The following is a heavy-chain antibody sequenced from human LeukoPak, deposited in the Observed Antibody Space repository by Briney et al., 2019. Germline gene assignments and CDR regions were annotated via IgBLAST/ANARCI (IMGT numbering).Heavy chain of an antibody. CDR2: IRRDGSYK. Sequence: GGPLTLPCAPPGFSLRGFVMSWFRQAPGRGLEGVAVIRRDGSYKDYADSVKGRFTISRDNHKYTVSLEMNSLRPEDTAVYYCAKDRGYGIDVWGKGTTVTVSS. J-gene: IGHJ6*04. V-gene: IGHV3-30*02. CDR3: AKDRGYGIDV. CDR1: GFSLRGFV.